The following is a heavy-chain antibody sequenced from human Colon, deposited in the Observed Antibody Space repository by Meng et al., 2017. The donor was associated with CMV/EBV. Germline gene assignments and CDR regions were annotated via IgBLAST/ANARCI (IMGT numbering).Heavy chain of an antibody. CDR3: ARRYVAPAAMNDYSGMDV. CDR1: GGTFSNFA. D-gene: IGHD2-2*01. V-gene: IGHV1-69*10. CDR2: IIPILTIV. J-gene: IGHJ6*02. Sequence: SVKVSCKASGGTFSNFALSWVRQAPGQGLEWMGGIIPILTIVNYAQKFQGRLTITADRSTSTAYMELNSLTSDDTAVYFGARRYVAPAAMNDYSGMDVWGQGTTVTVSS.